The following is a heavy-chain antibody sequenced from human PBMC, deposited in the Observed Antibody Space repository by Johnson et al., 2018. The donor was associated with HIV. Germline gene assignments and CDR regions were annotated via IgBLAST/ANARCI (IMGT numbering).Heavy chain of an antibody. V-gene: IGHV3-73*01. J-gene: IGHJ3*02. CDR2: VRTEAKNHAT. D-gene: IGHD3/OR15-3a*01. CDR1: GFTLSGSH. Sequence: MQLVESGGGLVQPGRSLRLSCAASGFTLSGSHIHWVRQASGKGLEWVGRVRTEAKNHATAYAASVTGRFSISRDDSKNTAYLQMNSLKTEDTAMYYCTRWLDNDDFWDSFDIWGQGTMVTVSS. CDR3: TRWLDNDDFWDSFDI.